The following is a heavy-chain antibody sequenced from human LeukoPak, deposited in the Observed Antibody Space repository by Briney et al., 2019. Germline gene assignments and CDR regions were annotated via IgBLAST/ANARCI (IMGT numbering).Heavy chain of an antibody. CDR2: IKEDGGEK. Sequence: PGGFLRLSCTASGVTFSNYWMSWVRRAPGKGLEWVANIKEDGGEKNYVDSVRGRFTITRDNSRNSLYLQMNSLRGEDTAVYYCATERRGSSTYDGKEAFDFWGQGTLVTVSS. D-gene: IGHD6-13*01. V-gene: IGHV3-7*01. CDR3: ATERRGSSTYDGKEAFDF. J-gene: IGHJ4*02. CDR1: GVTFSNYW.